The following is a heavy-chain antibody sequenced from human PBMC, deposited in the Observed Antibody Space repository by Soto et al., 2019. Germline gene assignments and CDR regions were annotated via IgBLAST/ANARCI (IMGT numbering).Heavy chain of an antibody. V-gene: IGHV3-23*01. CDR2: ISGSGGSI. J-gene: IGHJ6*02. D-gene: IGHD2-8*02. Sequence: EVQLLESGGGLVQPGGSLRLSCAASGFTFSTYAMNWVRQAPGNGLEWVSAISGSGGSIHYADSVKGRFTISRDNSKNTLYLQMNILRYDDKAVYNRVKVYWKGDVWGQGDTVSVSS. CDR3: VKVYWKGDV. CDR1: GFTFSTYA.